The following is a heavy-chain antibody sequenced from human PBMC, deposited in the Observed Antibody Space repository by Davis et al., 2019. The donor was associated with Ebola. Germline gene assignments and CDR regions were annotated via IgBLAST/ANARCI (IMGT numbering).Heavy chain of an antibody. J-gene: IGHJ6*02. V-gene: IGHV6-1*01. Sequence: HSQTLSLTCAISGDSVSSNSAAWNWIRQSPSRGLEWLGRTYYRSKWYNDYAVSVKSRITINPDTSKNQFSLQLNSVTPEDTAVYYCAREGRYSSSWYEGPHYYYGMDVWGQGTTVTVSS. CDR3: AREGRYSSSWYEGPHYYYGMDV. CDR1: GDSVSSNSAA. CDR2: TYYRSKWYN. D-gene: IGHD6-13*01.